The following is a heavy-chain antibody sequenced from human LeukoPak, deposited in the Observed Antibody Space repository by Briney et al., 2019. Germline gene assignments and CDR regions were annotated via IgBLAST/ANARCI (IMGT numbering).Heavy chain of an antibody. CDR3: AKGRYCTGGTCTLFHY. Sequence: PGGSLRLSCAASEFTFSSYPMSWVRQAPGKGLEWVSAIGADGSDTYYAHSVKGRFTISRDNFKNTLHLQMNGLRAEDTALYYCAKGRYCTGGTCTLFHYWGQGTLVTVSS. CDR2: IGADGSDT. D-gene: IGHD2-15*01. J-gene: IGHJ4*02. V-gene: IGHV3-23*01. CDR1: EFTFSSYP.